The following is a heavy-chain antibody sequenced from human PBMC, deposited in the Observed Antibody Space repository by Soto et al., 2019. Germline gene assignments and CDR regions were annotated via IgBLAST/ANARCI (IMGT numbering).Heavy chain of an antibody. Sequence: EFQVMQSGGGLVQPGGSLRLACAASGFPFSTTDMSWVRQAPGKGLEWVSTISGGGETTYYADSVKGRFTISRDNFKNTVYLQMDGLRVDDTALYYCAKNSGRFNTWGQGDLVTVSS. D-gene: IGHD3-10*01. CDR1: GFPFSTTD. CDR2: ISGGGETT. CDR3: AKNSGRFNT. J-gene: IGHJ5*02. V-gene: IGHV3-23*01.